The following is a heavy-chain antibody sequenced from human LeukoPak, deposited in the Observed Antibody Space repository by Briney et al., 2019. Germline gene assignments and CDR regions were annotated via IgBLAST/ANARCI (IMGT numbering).Heavy chain of an antibody. CDR1: APSISSGSYY. D-gene: IGHD3-22*01. V-gene: IGHV4-61*02. CDR3: ARDLYYYDSSGYYLWGFDI. CDR2: IYISGST. Sequence: PSQTLSLTWSLSAPSISSGSYYWGWIRQTAGKGLEWIGRIYISGSTNYNPSPKSRVTISVDTSKNQFSLKLSSVTAADTAVYYWARDLYYYDSSGYYLWGFDIWGQGTMVTVSS. J-gene: IGHJ3*02.